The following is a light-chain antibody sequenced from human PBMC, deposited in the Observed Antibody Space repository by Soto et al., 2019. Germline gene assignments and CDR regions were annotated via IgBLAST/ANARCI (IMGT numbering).Light chain of an antibody. CDR1: ISDIGLYNY. Sequence: QSVLTQPAAVSGSPGQSITISCTGTISDIGLYNYVSWYQQHPGKAPKLVIYEVSNRPSGVSDRFSGSKSDNTASLTISGLQAEDEANYYCSSFTTTSTLVFGAGTQLTVL. CDR3: SSFTTTSTLV. V-gene: IGLV2-14*01. J-gene: IGLJ7*01. CDR2: EVS.